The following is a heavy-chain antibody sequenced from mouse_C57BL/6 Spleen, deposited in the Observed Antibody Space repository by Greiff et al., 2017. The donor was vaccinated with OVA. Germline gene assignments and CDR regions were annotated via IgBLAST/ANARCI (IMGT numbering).Heavy chain of an antibody. J-gene: IGHJ4*01. CDR2: INPNYGTT. V-gene: IGHV1-39*01. CDR3: ARGGGNYVDYAMDY. D-gene: IGHD2-1*01. Sequence: EVQVVESGPELVKPGASVKISCKASGYSFTDYNMNWVKQSNGKSLEWIGVINPNYGTTSYNQKFKGKATLTVDQSSSTAYMQLNSLTSEDSAVYYCARGGGNYVDYAMDYWGQGTSVTVSS. CDR1: GYSFTDYN.